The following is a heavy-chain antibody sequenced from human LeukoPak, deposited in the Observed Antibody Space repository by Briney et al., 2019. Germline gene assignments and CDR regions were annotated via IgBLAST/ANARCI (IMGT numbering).Heavy chain of an antibody. CDR1: GFTFSSYG. CDR2: ISYDGSNK. D-gene: IGHD5-24*01. CDR3: AKAPRPVRRDGYNLSYYYYGMDV. V-gene: IGHV3-30*18. J-gene: IGHJ6*02. Sequence: PGGSLRLSCAASGFTFSSYGMHWVRQAPGKRLECVAVISYDGSNKYYADSVKGRFTVSRDNSKNTLYLQMNSLRAEDTAVYYCAKAPRPVRRDGYNLSYYYYGMDVWGQGTTVTVSS.